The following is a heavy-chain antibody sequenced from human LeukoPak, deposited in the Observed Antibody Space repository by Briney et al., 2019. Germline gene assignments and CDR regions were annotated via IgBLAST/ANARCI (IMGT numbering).Heavy chain of an antibody. J-gene: IGHJ6*02. Sequence: GGSLRLSCAASGFTFSYYGMHWVRQAPGKGLDWVAVISYDGSNKYYADSVKGRFTISRDNSKNTLDLQVNSLRAEDTAVYHCARGSYFGIDVWGQGTTVTVSS. CDR1: GFTFSYYG. CDR3: ARGSYFGIDV. V-gene: IGHV3-30*03. CDR2: ISYDGSNK.